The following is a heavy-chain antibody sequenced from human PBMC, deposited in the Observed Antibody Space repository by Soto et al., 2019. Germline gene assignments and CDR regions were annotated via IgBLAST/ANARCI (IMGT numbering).Heavy chain of an antibody. J-gene: IGHJ5*02. V-gene: IGHV1-18*01. CDR2: ISAYNGET. D-gene: IGHD2-2*02. CDR3: ATDLDAYCSSTSCYNNWFDP. Sequence: GASVKVSCKASGYTFSSYGISWVRQAPGQGLEWMGWISAYNGETIYAQKFQGRVTMTEDTSTDTAYMELSSLRSEDTAVYYCATDLDAYCSSTSCYNNWFDPWGQGTLVTVSS. CDR1: GYTFSSYG.